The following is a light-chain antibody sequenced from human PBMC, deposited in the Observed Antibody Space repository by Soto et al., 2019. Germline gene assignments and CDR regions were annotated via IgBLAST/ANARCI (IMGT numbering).Light chain of an antibody. CDR1: SSDVGGYNY. Sequence: QAVVTQPASVSGTPGQSITISCTGTSSDVGGYNYVSWYQQHPGKAPRLMIYEVSNRPSGVSDRFSGSKSGNTASLTISGLQADDEADYYCNSYTSSTTLVFGTGTKLTVL. J-gene: IGLJ1*01. V-gene: IGLV2-14*01. CDR2: EVS. CDR3: NSYTSSTTLV.